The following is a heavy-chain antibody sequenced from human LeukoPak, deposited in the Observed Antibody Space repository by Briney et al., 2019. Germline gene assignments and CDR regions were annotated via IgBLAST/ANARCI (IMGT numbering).Heavy chain of an antibody. CDR3: ARSGDSSSWYGDY. CDR2: ISSSSSYI. J-gene: IGHJ4*02. Sequence: GGSLRLSCAASGFTFSSYSMNWVRQAPGKGLEWVSSISSSSSYIYYADSVKGRFTISRDNAKNSLYLQMHSLRAEDTAVYYCARSGDSSSWYGDYWGQGTLVTVSS. D-gene: IGHD6-13*01. CDR1: GFTFSSYS. V-gene: IGHV3-21*01.